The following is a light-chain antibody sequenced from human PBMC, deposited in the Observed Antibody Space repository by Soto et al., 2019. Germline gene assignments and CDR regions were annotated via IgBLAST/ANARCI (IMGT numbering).Light chain of an antibody. Sequence: EKVITQSPAPLSVSPGARATLSCRASQSVSSNFPRYQQKPGQAPRLLIYGASTRATGIPARVSGSGSGTEFTLTISSLQSEDFAVYYGQQYNNWPPAITGGQGTRLEI. J-gene: IGKJ5*01. V-gene: IGKV3-15*01. CDR2: GAS. CDR3: QQYNNWPPAIT. CDR1: QSVSSN.